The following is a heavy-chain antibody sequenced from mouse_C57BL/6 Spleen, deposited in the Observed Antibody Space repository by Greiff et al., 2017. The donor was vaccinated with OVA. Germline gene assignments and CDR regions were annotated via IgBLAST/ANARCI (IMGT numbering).Heavy chain of an antibody. CDR2: INPNNGGT. Sequence: VQLQQSGPELVKPGASVKISCKASGYTFTDYYMNWVKQSHGKSLEWIGDINPNNGGTSYNQKFKGKATLTVDKSSSTAYMELRSLTSEDSAVYYCAISNYLDYWGQGTTLTVSS. J-gene: IGHJ2*01. V-gene: IGHV1-26*01. CDR3: AISNYLDY. CDR1: GYTFTDYY.